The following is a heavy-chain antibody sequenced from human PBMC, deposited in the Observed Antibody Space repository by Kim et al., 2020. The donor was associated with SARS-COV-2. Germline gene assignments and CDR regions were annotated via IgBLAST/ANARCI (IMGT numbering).Heavy chain of an antibody. CDR1: GGSVSSGSYY. V-gene: IGHV4-61*01. Sequence: SETLSLTCTVSGGSVSSGSYYWSWIRQPPGKGLEWIGYIYYSGSTNYNPSLKSRVTISVDTSKNQFSLKLSSVTAADTAVYYCASIGGGYYGDYFDYWGQGTLVTVSS. CDR3: ASIGGGYYGDYFDY. D-gene: IGHD3-22*01. CDR2: IYYSGST. J-gene: IGHJ4*02.